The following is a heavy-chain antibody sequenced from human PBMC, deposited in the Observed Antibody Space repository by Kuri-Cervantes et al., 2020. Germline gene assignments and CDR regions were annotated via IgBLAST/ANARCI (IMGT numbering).Heavy chain of an antibody. CDR2: IYYTGST. V-gene: IGHV4-39*07. J-gene: IGHJ6*02. CDR3: ARGAGSSYYYHGMDV. D-gene: IGHD6-19*01. CDR1: GDSISSIPYY. Sequence: GSLRLSCTVSGDSISSIPYYWAWIRQPPGRGLEWIGSIYYTGSTFDNPSPKSRVSMSVDTSKNQFSLRLTSVTAADTAVYYCARGAGSSYYYHGMDVWGQGTTVTVSS.